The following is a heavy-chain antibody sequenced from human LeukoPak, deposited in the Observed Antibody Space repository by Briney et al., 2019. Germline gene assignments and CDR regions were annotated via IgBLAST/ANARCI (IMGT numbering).Heavy chain of an antibody. Sequence: GGSLRLSCAASGFTFSTFAMIWVRQPPGKGLEWVSSIFTSGGEIHYADSVRGRFTISRDNSKSTLSLQMNSLRAEDTAVYYCARDNYYDSSGEGGYWGQGTLVTVSS. J-gene: IGHJ4*02. CDR3: ARDNYYDSSGEGGY. CDR1: GFTFSTFA. CDR2: IFTSGGEI. D-gene: IGHD3-22*01. V-gene: IGHV3-23*01.